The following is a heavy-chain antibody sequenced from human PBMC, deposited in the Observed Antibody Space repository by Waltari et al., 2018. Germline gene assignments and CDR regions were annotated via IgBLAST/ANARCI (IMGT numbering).Heavy chain of an antibody. D-gene: IGHD3-10*01. CDR1: GFIFRNSW. V-gene: IGHV3-74*01. Sequence: EVLMVESGGGLVHPGGSLRLSCAVSGFIFRNSWMHCVRQAPGKARGWVAGIRAARGTAKYAGSVEGRFTNSRDRAKNELYLQMNSPGDDDTAVYYCARDADYDRSGSDYWGQGTLVTVSS. CDR2: IRAARGTA. J-gene: IGHJ4*02. CDR3: ARDADYDRSGSDY.